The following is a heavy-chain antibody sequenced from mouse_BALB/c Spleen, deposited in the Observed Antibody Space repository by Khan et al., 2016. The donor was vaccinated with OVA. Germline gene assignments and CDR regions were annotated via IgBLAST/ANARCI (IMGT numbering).Heavy chain of an antibody. Sequence: QIQLVQSGPELKKPGETAKISCKASGYTFTNYGMNWVKQSPGKALKWMGWINTYTGEPTYADDFKGRFAFSLETSATTAYLQINNLKNEDTATYFCARPPYFSYTLDYWGKGTSVTVSS. CDR3: ARPPYFSYTLDY. D-gene: IGHD2-10*01. CDR2: INTYTGEP. J-gene: IGHJ4*01. V-gene: IGHV9-3-1*01. CDR1: GYTFTNYG.